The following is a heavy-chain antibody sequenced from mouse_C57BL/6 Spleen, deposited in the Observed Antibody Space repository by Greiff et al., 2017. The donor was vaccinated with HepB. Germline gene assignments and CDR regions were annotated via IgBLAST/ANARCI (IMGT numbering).Heavy chain of an antibody. CDR3: AREKIYYDYDEDPPVIAY. D-gene: IGHD2-4*01. V-gene: IGHV1-7*01. Sequence: QVHVKQSGAELAKPGASVKLSCKASGYTFTSYWMHWVKQRPGQGLEWIGYINPSSGYTKYNQKFKDKATLTADKSSSTAYMQLSSLTYEDSAVYYCAREKIYYDYDEDPPVIAYWGQGTLVTVSA. CDR1: GYTFTSYW. J-gene: IGHJ3*01. CDR2: INPSSGYT.